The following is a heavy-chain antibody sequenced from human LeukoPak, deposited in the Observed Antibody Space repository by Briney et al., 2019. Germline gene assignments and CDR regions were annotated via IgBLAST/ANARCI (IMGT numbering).Heavy chain of an antibody. Sequence: SETLSLTCTVSGGSISSYYWSWIRQPPGKGLEWIGEINHSGSTNYNPSLKSRVTISVDKSKNQFSLKLSSVTAADTAVYYCARFLAVAGMGYWGQGTLVTVSS. J-gene: IGHJ4*02. CDR1: GGSISSYY. D-gene: IGHD6-19*01. CDR3: ARFLAVAGMGY. V-gene: IGHV4-34*01. CDR2: INHSGST.